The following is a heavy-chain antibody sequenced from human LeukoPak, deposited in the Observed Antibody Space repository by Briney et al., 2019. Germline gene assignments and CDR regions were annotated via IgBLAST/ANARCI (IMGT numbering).Heavy chain of an antibody. J-gene: IGHJ4*02. V-gene: IGHV4-59*01. CDR3: ARDPYSSASFDY. Sequence: SETLSLTCTVSGDSITTYYWSWIRQPPGKGLEWIAYIYYTGNTNYNPSLKSRVTISVDTSKNQISLKLSSVTAADTAVYYCARDPYSSASFDYWGQGTLVTVSS. CDR2: IYYTGNT. CDR1: GDSITTYY. D-gene: IGHD6-19*01.